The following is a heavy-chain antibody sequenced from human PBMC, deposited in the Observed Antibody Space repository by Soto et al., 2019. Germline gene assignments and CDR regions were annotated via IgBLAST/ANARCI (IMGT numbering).Heavy chain of an antibody. J-gene: IGHJ1*01. Sequence: QLQLQESGPGLVKPSETLSLTCTVSGGSISSSSCYWGWIRQPPGKGLEWIGSISYSGSTYYNPSLKSRVTISVDTSRDQFSLKLSSVTAADTAVYYCASPASVVAGVDYFQHWGQGTLVTVSS. CDR2: ISYSGST. D-gene: IGHD2-15*01. CDR3: ASPASVVAGVDYFQH. CDR1: GGSISSSSCY. V-gene: IGHV4-39*01.